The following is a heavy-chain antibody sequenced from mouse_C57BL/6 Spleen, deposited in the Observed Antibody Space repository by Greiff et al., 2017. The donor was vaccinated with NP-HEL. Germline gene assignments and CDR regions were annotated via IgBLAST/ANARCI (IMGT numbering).Heavy chain of an antibody. V-gene: IGHV5-4*03. CDR2: ISDGGSYT. CDR1: GFTFSSYA. Sequence: EVNLVESGGGLVKPGGSLKLSCAASGFTFSSYAMSWVRQTPEKRLEWVATISDGGSYTYYPDNVKGRFTISRDNAKNNLYLQMSHLKSEDTAMYYCARGDYYGSAFDYWGQGTTLTVSS. D-gene: IGHD1-1*01. J-gene: IGHJ2*01. CDR3: ARGDYYGSAFDY.